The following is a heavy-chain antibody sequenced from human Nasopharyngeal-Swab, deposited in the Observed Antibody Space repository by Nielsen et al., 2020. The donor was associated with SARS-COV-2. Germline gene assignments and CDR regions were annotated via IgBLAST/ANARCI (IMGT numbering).Heavy chain of an antibody. V-gene: IGHV3-7*01. CDR1: GFTFSNYW. CDR2: IAQDGSES. CDR3: ATNWDYRFDY. D-gene: IGHD1-7*01. J-gene: IGHJ4*02. Sequence: LTCAASGFTFSNYWMSWVRQAPGKGLEWVANIAQDGSESHYVDSVKGRFTISRDNAWNSLYLQMNSLRAEDTAVYYCATNWDYRFDYWGQGTLVTVSS.